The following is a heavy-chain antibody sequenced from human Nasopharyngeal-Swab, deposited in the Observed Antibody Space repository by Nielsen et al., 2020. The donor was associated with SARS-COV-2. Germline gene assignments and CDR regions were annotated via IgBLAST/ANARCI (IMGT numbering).Heavy chain of an antibody. D-gene: IGHD4-23*01. CDR1: GFTFSSYG. J-gene: IGHJ4*02. CDR3: AKEVAEGGKPLFDL. Sequence: GESLKISCAASGFTFSSYGMHWVRQAPGKGLEWVAVIWNDGSNKFYADSVKGRFTISRDNSKNTLYLQMNSLRAEDTALYYCAKEVAEGGKPLFDLWGQGTLVTVSS. CDR2: IWNDGSNK. V-gene: IGHV3-33*06.